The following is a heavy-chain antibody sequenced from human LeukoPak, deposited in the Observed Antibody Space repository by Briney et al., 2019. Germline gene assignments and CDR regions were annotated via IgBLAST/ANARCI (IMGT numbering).Heavy chain of an antibody. J-gene: IGHJ4*02. CDR3: AKTRGYSGYDSFDY. V-gene: IGHV4-59*11. D-gene: IGHD5-12*01. CDR2: VSYSGST. CDR1: GGSISGQY. Sequence: SETLSLTCTVSGGSISGQYWSWIRQPPGKGLEWIGFVSYSGSTNYDPSLNGRVTISLDTSKNQFSLGLNSVTAADTAVYYCAKTRGYSGYDSFDYWGQGTLVTVSS.